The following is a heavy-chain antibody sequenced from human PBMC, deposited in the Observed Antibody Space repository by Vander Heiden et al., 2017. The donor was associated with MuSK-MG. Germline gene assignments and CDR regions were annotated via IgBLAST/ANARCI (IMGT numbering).Heavy chain of an antibody. CDR2: ISGSGGST. V-gene: IGHV3-23*01. J-gene: IGHJ1*01. CDR3: AKDLRDYYYGSGIWAEYFQH. Sequence: EVQLLESGGGLVQPGGSLRLSCAASGFTFSRYAMRLVRQAPGKGLEWVSAISGSGGSTYYADSVKGRFTISRDNSKNTLYLQMNSLRAEDTAVYYCAKDLRDYYYGSGIWAEYFQHWGQGTLVTVSS. CDR1: GFTFSRYA. D-gene: IGHD3-10*01.